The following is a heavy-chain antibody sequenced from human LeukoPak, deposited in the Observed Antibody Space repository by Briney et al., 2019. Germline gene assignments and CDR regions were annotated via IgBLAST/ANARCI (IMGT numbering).Heavy chain of an antibody. Sequence: SETLSLTCTVSGASISSGDYYWSWIRQPPGKGLEWIGYIYYSGSTYYNPSLKSRVTISVDTSTNSLSLKLISVTPAGTAVVYCASFNDVYTAMGDYWGQETLVTV. D-gene: IGHD5-18*01. V-gene: IGHV4-30-4*08. CDR3: ASFNDVYTAMGDY. CDR1: GASISSGDYY. CDR2: IYYSGST. J-gene: IGHJ4*02.